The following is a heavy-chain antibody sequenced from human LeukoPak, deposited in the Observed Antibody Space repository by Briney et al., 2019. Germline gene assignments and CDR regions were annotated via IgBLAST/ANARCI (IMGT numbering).Heavy chain of an antibody. CDR1: GFTFSTYS. CDR2: ISSSSSDI. Sequence: KTGGSLRLSCVAPGFTFSTYSMSWVRQAPGEGLEWISYISSSSSDIYYADSVKGRFTTPRDNAKNSLHLQMNSLRDEDTAVYFCARGLVSDYYSGMDVWGQGTTVTVSS. D-gene: IGHD6-6*01. J-gene: IGHJ6*02. V-gene: IGHV3-21*05. CDR3: ARGLVSDYYSGMDV.